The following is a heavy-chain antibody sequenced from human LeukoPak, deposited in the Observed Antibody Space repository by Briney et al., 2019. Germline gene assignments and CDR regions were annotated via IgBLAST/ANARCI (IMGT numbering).Heavy chain of an antibody. Sequence: ASVNVSFTASGYTFTVYYMHWVRQAPGQGLEGMGWINPNSGGTNYAQKFQGRVTMTRDTSISTAYMELSRLRSDDTAVYYCARDRSGWYHFDYWGQGTLVTVSS. CDR2: INPNSGGT. V-gene: IGHV1-2*02. J-gene: IGHJ4*02. CDR1: GYTFTVYY. CDR3: ARDRSGWYHFDY. D-gene: IGHD6-19*01.